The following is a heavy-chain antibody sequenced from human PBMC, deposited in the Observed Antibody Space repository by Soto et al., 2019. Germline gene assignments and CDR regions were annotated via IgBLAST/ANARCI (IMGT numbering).Heavy chain of an antibody. D-gene: IGHD3-3*01. J-gene: IGHJ4*02. V-gene: IGHV3-15*07. Sequence: GGSLRLSCAASGFTFSNAWMNWVRQAPGKGLEWVGRIKSKTDDGTTDYAAPVKGRFTISRDDSKNTLYLQMNSLKTEDTAVYYCTTRSKVTIFGVVLPLDYWGQGTLVTVSS. CDR1: GFTFSNAW. CDR3: TTRSKVTIFGVVLPLDY. CDR2: IKSKTDDGTT.